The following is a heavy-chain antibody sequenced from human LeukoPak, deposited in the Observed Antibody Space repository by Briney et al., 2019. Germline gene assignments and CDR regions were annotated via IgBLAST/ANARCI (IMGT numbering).Heavy chain of an antibody. CDR3: TRQWATAGAGPLDFDY. J-gene: IGHJ4*02. D-gene: IGHD6-13*01. Sequence: PGGSLRLSCAASGFTFSGSALHWVRQAPGKGLEWVGRIRSKADNYATAYGASVKGRFTISRDDSKNTAYLQMSSLKTENTAVYYCTRQWATAGAGPLDFDYWGQGTLVTVYS. CDR2: IRSKADNYAT. CDR1: GFTFSGSA. V-gene: IGHV3-73*01.